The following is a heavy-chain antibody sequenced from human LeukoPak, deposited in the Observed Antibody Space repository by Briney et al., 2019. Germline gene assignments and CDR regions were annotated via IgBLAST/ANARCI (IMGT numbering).Heavy chain of an antibody. CDR1: GGSFSGYY. CDR2: INHSGST. D-gene: IGHD3-10*01. Sequence: PSETLSLTCAVYGGSFSGYYWSWIRQPPGKGLEWIGEINHSGSTNYNPSLKSRVTISVDTSKNQLSLKLSSVTAADTAVYYCARGVPRITMVRGGAYYYYYMDVWGKGTTVTVSS. J-gene: IGHJ6*03. V-gene: IGHV4-34*01. CDR3: ARGVPRITMVRGGAYYYYYMDV.